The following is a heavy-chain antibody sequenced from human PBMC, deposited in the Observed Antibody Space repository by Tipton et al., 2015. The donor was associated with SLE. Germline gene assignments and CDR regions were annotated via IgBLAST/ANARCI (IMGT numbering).Heavy chain of an antibody. CDR1: GESFSGYF. CDR3: ARVAPDEVFDY. V-gene: IGHV4-34*12. Sequence: TLSLTCAVYGESFSGYFWSWIRQPPGKGLEWIGEIIHSGVTNYSPSLRSRVTISVDMSKNQVSLKLSSVTAADTAVYYCARVAPDEVFDYWGQGTLVTVSS. J-gene: IGHJ4*02. CDR2: IIHSGVT. D-gene: IGHD2-2*01.